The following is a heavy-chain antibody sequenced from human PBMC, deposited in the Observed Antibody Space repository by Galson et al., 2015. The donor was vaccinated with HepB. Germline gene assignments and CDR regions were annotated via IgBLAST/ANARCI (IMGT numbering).Heavy chain of an antibody. CDR2: ISAYNGNT. CDR1: GYTFTRYG. V-gene: IGHV1-18*01. D-gene: IGHD5-12*01. Sequence: SVKVSCKASGYTFTRYGISWVRQAPGQGLEWMGWISAYNGNTNYAQKLQGRVTMTTDTSTSTAYMELRSLRSDDTAVYYCARVFIDGYDEFEYYYYGMDVWGQGTTVTVSS. CDR3: ARVFIDGYDEFEYYYYGMDV. J-gene: IGHJ6*02.